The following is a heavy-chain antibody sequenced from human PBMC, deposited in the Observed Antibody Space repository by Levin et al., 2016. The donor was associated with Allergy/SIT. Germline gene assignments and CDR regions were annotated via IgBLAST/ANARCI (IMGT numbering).Heavy chain of an antibody. D-gene: IGHD3-16*01. CDR2: TSSDTSNI. CDR3: VRDFPTFDY. CDR1: GFTFRIYS. V-gene: IGHV3-48*01. Sequence: GGSLRLSCAASGFTFRIYSMNWVRQAPGKGLEWVAYTSSDTSNIFYADSVRGRFTISRDNAKNSLYLQMNSLRVEDTAVYYCVRDFPTFDYWGQGDLVTVSS. J-gene: IGHJ4*02.